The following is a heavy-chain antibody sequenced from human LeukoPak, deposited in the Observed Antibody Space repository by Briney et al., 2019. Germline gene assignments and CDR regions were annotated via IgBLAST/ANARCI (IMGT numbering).Heavy chain of an antibody. D-gene: IGHD3-9*01. V-gene: IGHV3-30*18. CDR1: GFTFSSYG. CDR2: ISYDGSNK. CDR3: AKDQSTGYDILTGTFDY. J-gene: IGHJ4*02. Sequence: PGGSPRLSCAASGFTFSSYGMHWVRQAPGKGLEWVAVISYDGSNKYYADSVKGRFTISRDNSKNTLYLQMNSLRAEDTAVYYCAKDQSTGYDILTGTFDYWGQGTLVTVSS.